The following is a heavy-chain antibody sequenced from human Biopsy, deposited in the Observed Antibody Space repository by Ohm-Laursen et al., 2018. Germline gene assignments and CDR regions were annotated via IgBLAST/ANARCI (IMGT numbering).Heavy chain of an antibody. J-gene: IGHJ6*02. CDR1: SGSIGGFY. CDR3: ARGIAVVRSLDV. Sequence: SETLSLTCTVSSGSIGGFYWIWIRQPPGKGLEFIGYVYSSGSTNYNPSLKSRATISLDTTRNQVSLRLSSVTAADTAVYYCARGIAVVRSLDVWGQGTTVAVSS. CDR2: VYSSGST. V-gene: IGHV4-59*08. D-gene: IGHD5-18*01.